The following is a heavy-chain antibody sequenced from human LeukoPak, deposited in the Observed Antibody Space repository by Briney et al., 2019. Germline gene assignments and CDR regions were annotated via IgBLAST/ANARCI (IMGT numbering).Heavy chain of an antibody. CDR3: AREPYRSGWYLDY. Sequence: NTSQTLSLTCAVSAGSISSGDYYWSWIRQPPGKGLEWIGYIYYSGSTNYNPSLKSRVTISVDTSKNQFSLKLSSVTAADTAVYYCAREPYRSGWYLDYWGQGTLVTVSS. CDR1: AGSISSGDYY. V-gene: IGHV4-30-4*01. J-gene: IGHJ4*02. D-gene: IGHD6-19*01. CDR2: IYYSGST.